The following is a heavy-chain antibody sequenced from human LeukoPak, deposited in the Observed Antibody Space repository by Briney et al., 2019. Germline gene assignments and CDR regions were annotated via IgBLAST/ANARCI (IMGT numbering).Heavy chain of an antibody. CDR1: GGSFSGYY. CDR2: IYYSGST. D-gene: IGHD5-24*01. J-gene: IGHJ4*02. Sequence: SETLSLTCAVYGGSFSGYYWSWIRQPPGKGLEWIGYIYYSGSTNYNPSLKSRVTISVDTSKNQFSLKLSSVTAADTAVYYCARWLQFNDYFDYWGQGTLVTVSS. CDR3: ARWLQFNDYFDY. V-gene: IGHV4-59*01.